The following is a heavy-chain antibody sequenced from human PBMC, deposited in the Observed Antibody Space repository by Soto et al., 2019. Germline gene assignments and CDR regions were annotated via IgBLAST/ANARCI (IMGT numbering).Heavy chain of an antibody. Sequence: SLRLSCAASGFTFSSYGMHWVRQAPGKGLEWVAVIWYDGSNKYYADSVKGRFTISRDNSKNTLYLQMNSLRAEDTAVYYCARLSGYSSGWVTDEFDIWGQGTMVTVSS. CDR3: ARLSGYSSGWVTDEFDI. CDR1: GFTFSSYG. V-gene: IGHV3-33*01. J-gene: IGHJ3*02. CDR2: IWYDGSNK. D-gene: IGHD6-19*01.